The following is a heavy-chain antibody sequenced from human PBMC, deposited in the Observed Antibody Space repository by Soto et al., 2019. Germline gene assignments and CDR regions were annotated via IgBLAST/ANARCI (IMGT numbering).Heavy chain of an antibody. CDR2: VYYNGNT. J-gene: IGHJ4*02. Sequence: QLQLQESGARLVKPSETLSLTCTVSGASISGSSHCWDWIRLPPGKGLEWIGTVYYNGNTDYNASLGSRVTMSIDTSRNQFSLRPNSVTAADSAVYYCVRHPRQGRLDYFDYWGPGALVTVSS. V-gene: IGHV4-39*01. CDR3: VRHPRQGRLDYFDY. CDR1: GASISGSSHC.